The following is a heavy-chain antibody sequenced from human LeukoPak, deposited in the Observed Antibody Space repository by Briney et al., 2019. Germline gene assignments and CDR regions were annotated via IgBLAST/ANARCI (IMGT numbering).Heavy chain of an antibody. CDR3: ARRRAASWSFDS. Sequence: GGSLRLSCSASGFTFSTYSMNWVRQAPGKGLEWVSSISTGSTYIFYGDSVKGRFTISRDNADNSLYLQMNSLRAEDTAVYYCARRRAASWSFDSWGQGTLVTVSS. CDR1: GFTFSTYS. D-gene: IGHD6-13*01. CDR2: ISTGSTYI. V-gene: IGHV3-21*01. J-gene: IGHJ4*02.